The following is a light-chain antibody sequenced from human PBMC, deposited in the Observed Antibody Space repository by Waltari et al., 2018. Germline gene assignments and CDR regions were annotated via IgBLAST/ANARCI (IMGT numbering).Light chain of an antibody. CDR3: QQYYSYPS. J-gene: IGKJ3*01. V-gene: IGKV1-8*01. CDR2: AAS. CDR1: QGISSY. Sequence: AIRMTQSPSSFSASTGDRVTITCRASQGISSYLAWYQQKPGKAPKLLIYAASTLQSGVPSRFSGSGSGTDFTLIISCLQSEDFATYYCQQYYSYPSFGPGTKVDIK.